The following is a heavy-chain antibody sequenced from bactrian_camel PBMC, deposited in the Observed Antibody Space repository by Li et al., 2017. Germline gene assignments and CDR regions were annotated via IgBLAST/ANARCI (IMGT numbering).Heavy chain of an antibody. V-gene: IGHV3-2*01. Sequence: SGGSVRSYCMGWVRQAPGEGLEWVISIAGDSSKTYYADSVKGRFAISRYNAQNTMYLQMNSLKTEVTGVYYCGATFIFSSGRRH. CDR1: GGSVRSYC. CDR2: IAGDSSKT. D-gene: IGHD1*01. J-gene: IGHJ7*01.